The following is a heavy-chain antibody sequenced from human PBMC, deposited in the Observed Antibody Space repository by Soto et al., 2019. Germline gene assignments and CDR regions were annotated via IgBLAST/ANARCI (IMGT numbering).Heavy chain of an antibody. CDR3: ARWVYGVYARFDS. Sequence: QVQLVQSGTEVKKPGASVKVSCKASGYTFTSHDINWVRQATGQGLEGMGWMNPNSGNTGYAQKFQGRVTKARNTSKSPADMGLSSLRSEATGVYYCARWVYGVYARFDSWGQGTLVTVSS. V-gene: IGHV1-8*01. CDR2: MNPNSGNT. D-gene: IGHD2-8*01. J-gene: IGHJ4*02. CDR1: GYTFTSHD.